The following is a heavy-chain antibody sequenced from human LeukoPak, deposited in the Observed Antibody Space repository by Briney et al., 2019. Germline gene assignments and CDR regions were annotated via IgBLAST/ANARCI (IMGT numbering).Heavy chain of an antibody. V-gene: IGHV3-15*01. J-gene: IGHJ4*02. CDR1: GFTFRDAW. CDR3: TTEYWGAFNY. CDR2: IKSKTDGGTT. Sequence: GGSLRLSCAASGFTFRDAWMSWVRQAPGKGLEWVGHIKSKTDGGTTDYAAPVKGRITISRGDSIDTLYLQMNSLKNEDTAMYYCTTEYWGAFNYWGQGALVTVSS. D-gene: IGHD7-27*01.